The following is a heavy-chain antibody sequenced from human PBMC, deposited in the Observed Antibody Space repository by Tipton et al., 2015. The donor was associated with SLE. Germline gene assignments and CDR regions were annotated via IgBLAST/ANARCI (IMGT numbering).Heavy chain of an antibody. J-gene: IGHJ5*01. V-gene: IGHV4-34*01. CDR1: GGSFSGYS. D-gene: IGHD3-10*01. CDR2: ISLGGGT. CDR3: ARARNYVGAGLNWFDS. Sequence: GLVKPSETLSLTCAVYGGSFSGYSWSWIRRPPGKGLEWIGEISLGGGTSYNPSLKSRVTISVDPSKNQFSLKLSSVTAADAAVYDCARARNYVGAGLNWFDSWGQGTLVTVSS.